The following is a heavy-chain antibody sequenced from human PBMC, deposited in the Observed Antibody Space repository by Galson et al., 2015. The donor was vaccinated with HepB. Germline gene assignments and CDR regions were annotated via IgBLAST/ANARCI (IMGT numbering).Heavy chain of an antibody. J-gene: IGHJ3*02. V-gene: IGHV4-34*01. D-gene: IGHD3-3*01. CDR3: AGDYYGNAFGI. Sequence: LSLTCAVSVGSFSGYYWSWIRQPPGKGLEWIGEINHSGSTNYNPSLKSRVTISVDTSKNQFPLKLSSVTAADTAVYYCAGDYYGNAFGIWGQGTMVTVSS. CDR2: INHSGST. CDR1: VGSFSGYY.